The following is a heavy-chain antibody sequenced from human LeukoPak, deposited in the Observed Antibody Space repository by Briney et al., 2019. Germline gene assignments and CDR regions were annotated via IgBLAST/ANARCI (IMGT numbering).Heavy chain of an antibody. D-gene: IGHD1-14*01. Sequence: GGSLRLSCAASGFTFSSYSMNWVRQAPGKGLEWVSSISSSSGYIYYADSVKGRFTISRDNAKNSLYLQMNSLRAEDTAVYYCARDRGIPRGYYYMDVWGKGTTVTVSS. CDR2: ISSSSGYI. CDR1: GFTFSSYS. V-gene: IGHV3-21*01. J-gene: IGHJ6*03. CDR3: ARDRGIPRGYYYMDV.